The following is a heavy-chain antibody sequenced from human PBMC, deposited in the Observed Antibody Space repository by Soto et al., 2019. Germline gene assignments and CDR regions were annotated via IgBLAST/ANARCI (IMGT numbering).Heavy chain of an antibody. Sequence: QVHLVQSGAELKKPGSSVRVSCKASGDTFSSYTINWVRQAPGLGLEWMGRTIPILSMSNYALKFQGRLTITADKSTCTAYMELSSLRSEDTAIYYCATSYGSGSQAFDYWGQGALVTVSS. D-gene: IGHD3-10*01. CDR1: GDTFSSYT. CDR2: TIPILSMS. CDR3: ATSYGSGSQAFDY. V-gene: IGHV1-69*02. J-gene: IGHJ4*02.